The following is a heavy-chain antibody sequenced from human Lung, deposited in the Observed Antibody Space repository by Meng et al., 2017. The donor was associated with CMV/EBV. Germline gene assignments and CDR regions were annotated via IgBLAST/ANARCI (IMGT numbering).Heavy chain of an antibody. Sequence: CTFAGGSIRSHSYYWGWVRQPPGKGLEWIGSIYYTGNTYQNPSLKSRVIMSVDTSKNQFSLELTSVTAADTAVYYCASPSPHYDTWGQGTLVTVSS. CDR1: GGSIRSHSYY. CDR3: ASPSPHYDT. J-gene: IGHJ5*02. V-gene: IGHV4-39*01. CDR2: IYYTGNT. D-gene: IGHD3-9*01.